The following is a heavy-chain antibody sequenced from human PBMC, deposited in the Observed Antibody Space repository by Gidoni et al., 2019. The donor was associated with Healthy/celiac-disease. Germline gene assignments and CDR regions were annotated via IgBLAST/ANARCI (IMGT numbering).Heavy chain of an antibody. V-gene: IGHV4-34*01. CDR3: ARGVSVGRPAAAN. D-gene: IGHD2-2*01. CDR2: INHSGST. Sequence: QVQLQQWGAGLLKPSETLSLTCAVYGGSFSGYYWSWIRQPPGKGLEWIGEINHSGSTNYNPSLKSRVTISVDTSKNQFSLKLSSVTAADTAVYYCARGVSVGRPAAANWGQGTLVTVSS. CDR1: GGSFSGYY. J-gene: IGHJ4*02.